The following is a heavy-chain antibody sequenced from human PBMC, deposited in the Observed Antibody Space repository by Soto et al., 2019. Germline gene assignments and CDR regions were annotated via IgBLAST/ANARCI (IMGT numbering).Heavy chain of an antibody. CDR1: GGSISAYY. V-gene: IGHV4-59*01. J-gene: IGHJ3*02. Sequence: QVQLQESGPGLVKPSETLSLTCTVSGGSISAYYWNWIRQPPGKGLEWIGYVDSSGNTDYNPSLTRRVTISVDSSKNQFSLKLNSLTAADTAVYYCAREALYGGISNALDIWGQGTTVTVSS. D-gene: IGHD4-17*01. CDR3: AREALYGGISNALDI. CDR2: VDSSGNT.